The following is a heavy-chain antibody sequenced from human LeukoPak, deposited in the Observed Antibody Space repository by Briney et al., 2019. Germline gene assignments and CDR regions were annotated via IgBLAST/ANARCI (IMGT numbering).Heavy chain of an antibody. Sequence: SETLSLTCTVSGGSISSSSYCWGWIRQPPGKGLEWIGSIYYSGSTYYNPSLKSRVTISVDTSKNQFSLKLSSVTAADTAVYYCVKRVGYYFDYWGQGTLVTVSS. V-gene: IGHV4-39*07. CDR1: GGSISSSSYC. CDR2: IYYSGST. J-gene: IGHJ4*02. CDR3: VKRVGYYFDY. D-gene: IGHD1-26*01.